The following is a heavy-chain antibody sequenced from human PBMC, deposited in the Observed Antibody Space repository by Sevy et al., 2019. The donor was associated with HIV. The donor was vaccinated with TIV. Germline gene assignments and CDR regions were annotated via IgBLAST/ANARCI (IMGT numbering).Heavy chain of an antibody. D-gene: IGHD1-26*01. J-gene: IGHJ4*02. Sequence: GGSLRLSCAASGFTFSPHWMTWVRQAPGKGLEWVANIRPDGIDKYYVDSVKGRFTISRDNAKNSLYLQINSLRADDTAMYYCARGVGLDCWGQGALVTVSS. CDR1: GFTFSPHW. CDR3: ARGVGLDC. CDR2: IRPDGIDK. V-gene: IGHV3-7*01.